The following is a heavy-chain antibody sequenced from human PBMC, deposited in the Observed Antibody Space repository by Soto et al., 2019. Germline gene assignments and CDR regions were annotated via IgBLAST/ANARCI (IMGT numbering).Heavy chain of an antibody. Sequence: GGSPRLCCAASEFTFSIYLMTWVCQAPGKGLDWVANIKQDGSEKYYVDSVKGRFTISRDNAKNSLYLQMNSLRAEDTAVYYCARDRDEDFWSDMDVWGQGTPVTVSS. D-gene: IGHD3-3*01. V-gene: IGHV3-7*03. CDR3: ARDRDEDFWSDMDV. CDR1: EFTFSIYL. J-gene: IGHJ6*02. CDR2: IKQDGSEK.